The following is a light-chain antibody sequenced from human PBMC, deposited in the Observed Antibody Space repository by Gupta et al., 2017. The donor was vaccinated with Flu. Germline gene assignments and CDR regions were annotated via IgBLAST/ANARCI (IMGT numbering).Light chain of an antibody. Sequence: SYELIQSPSVSVSPGQTATISCSGDHLGEKFVSWYQQKPGQSPALVIYKDNRRPSGIPERFSGSNCGNTAPMTISGTQAVEESYYYCPEWASGTWIFGGGTKLTVL. CDR2: KDN. V-gene: IGLV3-1*01. J-gene: IGLJ2*01. CDR3: PEWASGTWI. CDR1: HLGEKF.